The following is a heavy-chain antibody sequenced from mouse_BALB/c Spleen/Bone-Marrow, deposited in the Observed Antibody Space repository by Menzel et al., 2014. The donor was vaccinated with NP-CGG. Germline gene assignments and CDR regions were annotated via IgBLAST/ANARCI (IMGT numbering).Heavy chain of an antibody. V-gene: IGHV1-4*01. CDR1: GYTFTTYT. CDR2: IIPSSGYT. J-gene: IGHJ4*01. D-gene: IGHD1-1*01. Sequence: VQLQQSGAELARPGASVKMSCKASGYTFTTYTIHWMKQRPGQGLEWIGYIIPSSGYTNYNQKFKDKATLTADKSSSTAYMQLSSLTPEDSAVYYCAIRYYAKDYWGQGTSVTVPS. CDR3: AIRYYAKDY.